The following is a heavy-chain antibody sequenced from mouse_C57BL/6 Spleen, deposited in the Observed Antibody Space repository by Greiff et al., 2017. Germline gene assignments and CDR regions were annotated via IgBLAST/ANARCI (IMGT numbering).Heavy chain of an antibody. J-gene: IGHJ1*03. CDR1: GYAFSSSW. V-gene: IGHV1-82*01. CDR2: IYPGDGDT. D-gene: IGHD1-1*01. Sequence: VKLMESGPELVKPGASVKISCKASGYAFSSSWMNWVKQRPGKGLEWIGRIYPGDGDTNYNGKFKGKATLTADKSSSTAYMQLSSLTSEDSAVYFCARERDYYGSSRYFDVWGTGTTVTVSS. CDR3: ARERDYYGSSRYFDV.